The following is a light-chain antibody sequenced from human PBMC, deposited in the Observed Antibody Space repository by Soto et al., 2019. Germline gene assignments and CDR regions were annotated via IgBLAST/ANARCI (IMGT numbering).Light chain of an antibody. V-gene: IGKV3-15*01. CDR3: QQYNNWPRT. J-gene: IGKJ1*01. Sequence: HSPATLCVSPGGIASLSCGAIQSVGSNLAWYQQRLVQSPSLLIYGASTRATGIPARFSGSGSGTEFTLTISSLQSEDFAVYYCQQYNNWPRTFGQGTKVDIK. CDR2: GAS. CDR1: QSVGSN.